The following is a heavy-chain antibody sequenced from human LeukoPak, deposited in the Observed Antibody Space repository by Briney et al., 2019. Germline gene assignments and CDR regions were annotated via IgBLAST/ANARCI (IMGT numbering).Heavy chain of an antibody. V-gene: IGHV1-69*13. CDR1: GGTFSSYA. J-gene: IGHJ5*02. CDR2: IIPIFGTA. D-gene: IGHD5-12*01. Sequence: SVKVSCKASGGTFSSYAISWVRQAPGQGLEWMGGIIPIFGTANYAQKFQGRVTITADESTSTAYMGLRSLRSDDTAGYYCARDSLIVATSDNWFDPWGQGTLVTVSS. CDR3: ARDSLIVATSDNWFDP.